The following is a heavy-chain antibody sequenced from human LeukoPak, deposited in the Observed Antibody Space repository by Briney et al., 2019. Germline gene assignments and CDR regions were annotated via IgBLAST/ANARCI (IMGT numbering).Heavy chain of an antibody. D-gene: IGHD2-2*01. CDR2: IWYDGSNK. CDR3: AKAHCSITSCSRADN. J-gene: IGHJ4*02. Sequence: QPGRSLRLSCAASGFTFSSYGMHWVRQAPGKGLEWVAVIWYDGSNKYYADSVKGRFTISRDNSKNTLYLQMNSLRADDTAVYYCAKAHCSITSCSRADNRGQGTLVTVSS. CDR1: GFTFSSYG. V-gene: IGHV3-33*06.